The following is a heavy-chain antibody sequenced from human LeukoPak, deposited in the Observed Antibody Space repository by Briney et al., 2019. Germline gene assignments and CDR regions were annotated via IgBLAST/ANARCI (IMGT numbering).Heavy chain of an antibody. V-gene: IGHV3-48*04. J-gene: IGHJ3*02. CDR2: ISSSRTSI. Sequence: GGSLRLSCAASGFTLSSYSMNWVRQAPGKGLEWVAYISSSRTSIYYADSVKGRFTISRDNAKNSLFLQMNSLRAEDTAVYYCATVAWRAFNIWGQGTMVTVSS. CDR3: ATVAWRAFNI. CDR1: GFTLSSYS. D-gene: IGHD3-3*01.